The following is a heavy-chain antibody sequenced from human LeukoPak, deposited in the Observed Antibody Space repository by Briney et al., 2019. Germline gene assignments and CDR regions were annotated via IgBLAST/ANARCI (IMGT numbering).Heavy chain of an antibody. CDR1: GFTFDDYA. CDR2: ISWNSGSI. J-gene: IGHJ6*02. CDR3: AKANACIAARHGMDV. Sequence: GGSLRLSCAASGFTFDDYAMHWVRQAPGKGLERVSGISWNSGSIGYADSVKGRFTISRDNAKNSLYLQMNSQRAEDTALYYCAKANACIAARHGMDVWGQGTTVTVSS. V-gene: IGHV3-9*01. D-gene: IGHD6-6*01.